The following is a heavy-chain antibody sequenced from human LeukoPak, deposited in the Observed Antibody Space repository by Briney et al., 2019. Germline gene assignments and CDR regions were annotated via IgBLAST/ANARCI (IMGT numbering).Heavy chain of an antibody. J-gene: IGHJ4*02. CDR1: GGSISSSSYY. D-gene: IGHD2-2*03. V-gene: IGHV4-39*01. CDR3: ARLGFCYSTHFWADF. Sequence: SETLSLTCTVSGGSISSSSYYWGWIRQPPGKGLEWIGSIYYSGSTYYNPSLKSRVTISVDTSKNQFSLRLTSVTAADTAVYYCARLGFCYSTHFWADFWGQGTLVTVSS. CDR2: IYYSGST.